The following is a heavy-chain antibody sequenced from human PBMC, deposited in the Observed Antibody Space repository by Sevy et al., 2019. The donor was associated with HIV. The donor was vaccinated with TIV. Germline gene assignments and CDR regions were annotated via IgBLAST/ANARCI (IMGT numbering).Heavy chain of an antibody. V-gene: IGHV1-46*01. CDR1: GYTFTSQY. D-gene: IGHD3-9*01. CDR3: ARDSDNYDILTGYYPFDY. J-gene: IGHJ4*02. Sequence: ASVNVSCKASGYTFTSQYMHWVRQAPGQGLEWMGIINPSGGITRYAQKFQGRVTMTRDTSTSTVYMELSSLRSEDTAVYYCARDSDNYDILTGYYPFDYWGQGTLVTVSS. CDR2: INPSGGIT.